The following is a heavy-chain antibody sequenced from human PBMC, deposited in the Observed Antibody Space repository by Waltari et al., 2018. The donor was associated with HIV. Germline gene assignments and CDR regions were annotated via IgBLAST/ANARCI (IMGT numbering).Heavy chain of an antibody. J-gene: IGHJ6*02. D-gene: IGHD3-10*01. V-gene: IGHV3-15*01. CDR2: IKSKTDGGTT. CDR1: GFTFSNAW. Sequence: EVQLVESGGGLVKPGGSLRLSCAASGFTFSNAWMSWVRQAPGKGLEWVGRIKSKTDGGTTDYAVPVKGRFTISRDDSKNKLYLQMNSLKTEDTAVYYCTTLVLLGVGMDVWGQGTTVTVSS. CDR3: TTLVLLGVGMDV.